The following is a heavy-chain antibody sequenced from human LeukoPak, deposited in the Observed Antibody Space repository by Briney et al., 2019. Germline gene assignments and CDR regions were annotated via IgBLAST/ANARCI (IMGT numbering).Heavy chain of an antibody. CDR2: IYYSGST. CDR1: GGSISSSSYY. Sequence: SETLSLTCTVSGGSISSSSYYWGWIRQPPGKGLEWIGSIYYSGSTYYNPSLKSRVTTSVDTSKNQFSLKLRSVTAADTAVYYCARGRTVTNDWGQGTLVTVSS. CDR3: ARGRTVTND. D-gene: IGHD4-17*01. V-gene: IGHV4-39*07. J-gene: IGHJ4*02.